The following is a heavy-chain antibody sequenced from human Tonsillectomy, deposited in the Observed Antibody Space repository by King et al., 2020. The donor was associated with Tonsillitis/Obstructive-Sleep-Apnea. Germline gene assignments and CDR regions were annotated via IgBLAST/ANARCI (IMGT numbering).Heavy chain of an antibody. CDR1: GFTFSSYS. CDR2: ISSSGSTI. V-gene: IGHV3-48*02. CDR3: ARLGLQGVITDY. Sequence: VQLVESGGGLVQPGGSLRVSCAASGFTFSSYSMNWVRQAPGKGLEWVSYISSSGSTIFYADSVNGRFTISRDNANNSLYLQMNSLRDEDTAVYYCARLGLQGVITDYWGQGSLVTVSS. D-gene: IGHD3-10*01. J-gene: IGHJ4*02.